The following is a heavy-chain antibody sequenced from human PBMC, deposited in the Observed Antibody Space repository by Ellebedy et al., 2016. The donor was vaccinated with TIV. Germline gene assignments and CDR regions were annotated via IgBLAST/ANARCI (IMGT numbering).Heavy chain of an antibody. D-gene: IGHD3-10*01. CDR3: ARTYGSGSSTHYYGMDV. CDR1: GFTFSSYS. Sequence: GESLKISCAASGFTFSSYSMNWVRQAPGKGLEWVSSISSSSSYIYYADSVKGRFTISRDNAKNSLYLQMNSLRDEETAVYYCARTYGSGSSTHYYGMDVWGQGTTVTVSS. V-gene: IGHV3-21*01. J-gene: IGHJ6*02. CDR2: ISSSSSYI.